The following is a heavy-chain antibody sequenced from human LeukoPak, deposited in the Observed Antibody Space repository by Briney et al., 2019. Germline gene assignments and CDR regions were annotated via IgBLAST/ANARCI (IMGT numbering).Heavy chain of an antibody. J-gene: IGHJ3*02. V-gene: IGHV4-34*01. CDR1: GGSFSGYY. CDR3: ARLPYYYDSSGYHQGGAFDI. CDR2: INHSGST. D-gene: IGHD3-22*01. Sequence: SETLSLTCAVYGGSFSGYYWSWIRQPPGKGLEWIGEINHSGSTNYNPSLKSRVTISVDTSKNQSSLKLSSVTAADTAVYYCARLPYYYDSSGYHQGGAFDIWGQGTMVTVSS.